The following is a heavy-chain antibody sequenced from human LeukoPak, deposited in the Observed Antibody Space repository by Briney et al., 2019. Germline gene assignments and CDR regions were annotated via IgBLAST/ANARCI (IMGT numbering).Heavy chain of an antibody. CDR2: IYHSGST. J-gene: IGHJ1*01. D-gene: IGHD1-26*01. V-gene: IGHV4-38-2*02. CDR3: ARGEVGWELPAEYFQH. Sequence: SETLSLTCTVSGYSISSGYYWGWIRQPPGKGLEWIGSIYHSGSTYYNPSLKSRVTISVDTSKNQFSLKLSSVTAADTAVYYCARGEVGWELPAEYFQHWGQGTPVTVSS. CDR1: GYSISSGYY.